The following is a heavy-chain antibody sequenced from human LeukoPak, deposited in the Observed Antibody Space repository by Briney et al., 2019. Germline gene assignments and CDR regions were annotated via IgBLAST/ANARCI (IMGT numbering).Heavy chain of an antibody. CDR3: ARRSLRYFDWDV. Sequence: SETLSLTCTVSGGSISSSSYYWGGIRQPPGKGLEWIGSIYYSGSTYYNPSLKSRDTISVDTSKNQFSLTLSSVTAADTAVYYCARRSLRYFDWDVGGQGTLVTVSS. J-gene: IGHJ4*02. D-gene: IGHD3-9*01. CDR1: GGSISSSSYY. V-gene: IGHV4-39*01. CDR2: IYYSGST.